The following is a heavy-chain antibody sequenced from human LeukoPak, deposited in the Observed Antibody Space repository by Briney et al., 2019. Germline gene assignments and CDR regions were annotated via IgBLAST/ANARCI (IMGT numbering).Heavy chain of an antibody. J-gene: IGHJ4*02. CDR1: GYTFTAYY. Sequence: ASVKVSCKASGYTFTAYYMHWVRQAPGQGLEWMGWINPNSGATYYEQKFQGRVTMTRDTSISTAYMEVSRLRSDDSAVYHCARYMAAAGTFDYWGQGTLVTVSS. V-gene: IGHV1-2*02. CDR2: INPNSGAT. D-gene: IGHD6-13*01. CDR3: ARYMAAAGTFDY.